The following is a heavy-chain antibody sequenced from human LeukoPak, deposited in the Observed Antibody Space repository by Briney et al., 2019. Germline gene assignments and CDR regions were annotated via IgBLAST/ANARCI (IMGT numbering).Heavy chain of an antibody. D-gene: IGHD5-12*01. CDR3: ARTRYSGYDGVDFDY. Sequence: SETLSLTCTVSGGSISSGSYYWSWIRQPAGKGLEWIGRIYTSGSTNYNRSLTSRDTISVDTSKNQFSLKLSSVTAADTAVYYCARTRYSGYDGVDFDYWGQGTLVTVSS. J-gene: IGHJ4*02. CDR2: IYTSGST. V-gene: IGHV4-61*02. CDR1: GGSISSGSYY.